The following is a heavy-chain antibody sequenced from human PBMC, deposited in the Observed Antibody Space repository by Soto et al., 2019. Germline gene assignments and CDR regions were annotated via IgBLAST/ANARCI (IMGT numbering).Heavy chain of an antibody. CDR2: INHSGST. CDR3: ARVGIAARPVDY. Sequence: SETLSLTCAVRGGSLNGNYWSWIRQSPGKGLEWIGEINHSGSTNYNPSLKSRVTISVDTSKNQFSLKLSSVTAADTAVYYCARVGIAARPVDYWGRGTLVTVSS. CDR1: GGSLNGNY. J-gene: IGHJ4*02. V-gene: IGHV4-34*01. D-gene: IGHD6-6*01.